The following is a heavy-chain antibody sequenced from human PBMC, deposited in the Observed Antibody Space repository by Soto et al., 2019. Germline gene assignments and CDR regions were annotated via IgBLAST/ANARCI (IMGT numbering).Heavy chain of an antibody. J-gene: IGHJ4*02. D-gene: IGHD3-3*01. V-gene: IGHV3-23*01. CDR3: AKGHYDFWSGHIDY. CDR1: GFTFSSYA. CDR2: ISGSGGST. Sequence: GGSLRLSCAASGFTFSSYAMSWVRQAPGKGLEWVSAISGSGGSTYYADSVKGRFTISRDNSKNTLYLQMNSLRAEDTAVYYCAKGHYDFWSGHIDYWGQGTLVTVSS.